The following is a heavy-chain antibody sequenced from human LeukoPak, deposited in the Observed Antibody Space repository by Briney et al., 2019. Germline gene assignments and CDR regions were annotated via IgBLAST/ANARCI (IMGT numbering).Heavy chain of an antibody. CDR3: ATLGSGSYPDPAFDD. CDR2: ISAYNGNT. Sequence: ASVKVSCKASGYTFTSYGISWVRQAPGQGLEWMGWISAYNGNTNYAQKLQGRVTMTTDTSTSTAYMELRSLRSDDTAVYYCATLGSGSYPDPAFDDWGQGTLVTVSS. J-gene: IGHJ4*02. V-gene: IGHV1-18*01. D-gene: IGHD1-26*01. CDR1: GYTFTSYG.